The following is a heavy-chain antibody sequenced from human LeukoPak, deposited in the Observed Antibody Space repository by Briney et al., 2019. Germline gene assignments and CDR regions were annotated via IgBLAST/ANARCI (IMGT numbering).Heavy chain of an antibody. CDR3: ARHEYSGSYYGLSWFDP. J-gene: IGHJ5*02. CDR2: IYYSGST. D-gene: IGHD1-26*01. Sequence: SETLSLTCTVSGGSISCSGYYWGWIRQPPGKGLEWIASIYYSGSTYYNPSLKSRVTISVDTSKNQLSLKLSSLTAADTAVYYCARHEYSGSYYGLSWFDPWGQGTLVTVSS. V-gene: IGHV4-39*01. CDR1: GGSISCSGYY.